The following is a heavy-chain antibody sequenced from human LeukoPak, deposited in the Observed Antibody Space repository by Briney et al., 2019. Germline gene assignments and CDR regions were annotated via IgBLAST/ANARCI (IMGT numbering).Heavy chain of an antibody. CDR1: GFTFSSNW. D-gene: IGHD1-26*01. CDR2: INEDGSTT. CDR3: VRDLGGRSGH. J-gene: IGHJ4*02. Sequence: GGSLRLSCAASGFTFSSNWMHWVRQAPGKGLVWVSRINEDGSTTNYADSVKGRSTIFRDNAKNTLYLQMNSLRAEDTAVYYCVRDLGGRSGHWGQGTLVTVSA. V-gene: IGHV3-74*01.